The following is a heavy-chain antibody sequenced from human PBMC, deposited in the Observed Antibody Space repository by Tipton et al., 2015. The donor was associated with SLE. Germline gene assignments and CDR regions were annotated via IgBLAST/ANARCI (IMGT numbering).Heavy chain of an antibody. D-gene: IGHD2-8*01. Sequence: TLSLTCTVSGGPISSSKYYWGWIRQPPGRGLEWIGSIYSSGSTYYNPSLKSRVSISVDTSKNQFFLNLRSVTAADTAVYFCARGGASVLIRNCYFDYWGQGSLVTVSS. J-gene: IGHJ4*02. CDR1: GGPISSSKYY. CDR2: IYSSGST. CDR3: ARGGASVLIRNCYFDY. V-gene: IGHV4-39*07.